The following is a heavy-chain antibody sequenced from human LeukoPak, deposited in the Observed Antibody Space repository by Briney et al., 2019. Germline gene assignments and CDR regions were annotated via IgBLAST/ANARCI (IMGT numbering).Heavy chain of an antibody. CDR2: IYPGDSDT. D-gene: IGHD4-17*01. J-gene: IGHJ6*03. Sequence: GESLKISCKGSGNSFTSYWIGWVSQTPGKGLEWTGIIYPGDSDTRYSPSFQGQVTISADKSISTAYLQWSSLKASDTAMYYCARRHGDYDLYYMDVWGKGTTVTVSS. CDR3: ARRHGDYDLYYMDV. CDR1: GNSFTSYW. V-gene: IGHV5-51*01.